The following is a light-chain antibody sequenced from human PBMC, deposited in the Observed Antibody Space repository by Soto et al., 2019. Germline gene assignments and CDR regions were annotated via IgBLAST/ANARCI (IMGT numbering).Light chain of an antibody. CDR1: TSNIESHT. V-gene: IGLV1-44*01. CDR2: TNN. J-gene: IGLJ1*01. Sequence: QSVLTQPPSASGTPGQRITIFCYGSTSNIESHTVNWYQQVPGTAPKLLINTNNQRPSGVPDRFSGSKSGASASLAINGLQSEDEATYFCATWDDSRKGVFGTGT. CDR3: ATWDDSRKGV.